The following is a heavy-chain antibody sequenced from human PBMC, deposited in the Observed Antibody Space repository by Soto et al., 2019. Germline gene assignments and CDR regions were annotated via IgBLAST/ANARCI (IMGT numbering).Heavy chain of an antibody. J-gene: IGHJ4*02. CDR3: ARDSRPGVGPTPMEFCPFDY. Sequence: ASVNVSCKASGYTFTSYGLSWVRQAPGQGLEWMGWISAYNGNTNYAQKLQGRVTMTTDTSTSTAYVELRSLRSDDTAVYYCARDSRPGVGPTPMEFCPFDYWGQGNLVTVSA. CDR2: ISAYNGNT. CDR1: GYTFTSYG. D-gene: IGHD3-16*01. V-gene: IGHV1-18*04.